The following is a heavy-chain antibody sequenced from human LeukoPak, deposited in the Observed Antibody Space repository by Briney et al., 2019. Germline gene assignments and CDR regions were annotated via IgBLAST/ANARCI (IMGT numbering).Heavy chain of an antibody. J-gene: IGHJ4*02. V-gene: IGHV4-4*07. CDR2: IYTTGAT. CDR3: ARQGYTASYYFLDY. CDR1: GGSIRSYF. Sequence: SETLSLTCTVSGGSIRSYFWGWVRQPAGKGLEWIGRIYTTGATFYNPSLKTRLTMSIDTSKNQFSLRLTSVAAADTAVYYCARQGYTASYYFLDYWSQGTLVTVSS. D-gene: IGHD1-26*01.